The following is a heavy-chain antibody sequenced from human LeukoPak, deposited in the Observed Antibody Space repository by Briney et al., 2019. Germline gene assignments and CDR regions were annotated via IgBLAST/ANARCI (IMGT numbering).Heavy chain of an antibody. V-gene: IGHV3-9*01. CDR3: AKGRGSYPSFDY. CDR2: ISWNSGSI. Sequence: GRSLRLSCAASGFTFDDYAVHWVRQAPGKGLEWVSGISWNSGSIGYADSVKGRFTISRGNAKNSLYLQMNSLRAEDTALYYCAKGRGSYPSFDYWGQGTLVTVSS. D-gene: IGHD1-26*01. J-gene: IGHJ4*02. CDR1: GFTFDDYA.